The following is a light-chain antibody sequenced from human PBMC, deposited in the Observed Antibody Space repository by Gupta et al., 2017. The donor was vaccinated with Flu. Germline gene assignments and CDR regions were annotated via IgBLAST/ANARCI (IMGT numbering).Light chain of an antibody. CDR3: GTWDDSLSAGV. CDR1: TSNIGNNF. J-gene: IGLJ3*02. CDR2: ENN. Sequence: QSALTQPPSVSAAPGQTVTISCSGSTSNIGNNFVSWYQHVPGKAPKLLIYENNKRPSGIPGRFSGSRSGTSATLAITGLQAGDEADYYCGTWDDSLSAGVFGGGTKLTVL. V-gene: IGLV1-51*02.